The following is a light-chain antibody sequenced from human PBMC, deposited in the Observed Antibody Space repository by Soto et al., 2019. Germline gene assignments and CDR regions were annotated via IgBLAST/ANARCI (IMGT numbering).Light chain of an antibody. CDR2: EVS. J-gene: IGLJ1*01. Sequence: QSVLTQPASVSGSPGQSITISCTGSSSDVGGYKYVSWYQLQPGRAPRLIIFEVSNRPSGVSTRFSGSKSGNTASLTISGLQAEDEADYYCSSYSTNTTPLVFGSGTKLTIL. V-gene: IGLV2-14*01. CDR1: SSDVGGYKY. CDR3: SSYSTNTTPLV.